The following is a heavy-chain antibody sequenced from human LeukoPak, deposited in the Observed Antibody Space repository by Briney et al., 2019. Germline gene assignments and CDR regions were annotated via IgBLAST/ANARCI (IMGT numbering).Heavy chain of an antibody. J-gene: IGHJ4*02. V-gene: IGHV3-23*01. CDR3: AKGTERYREVSSFDY. D-gene: IGHD3-10*01. CDR1: GFIFSTYT. Sequence: GGSLRLSCAASGFIFSTYTMNWVRQAPGKGLEWVSAISGGGGGTYYADFVKGRFTTSRDNSKNTSYLQMNSLRAEDTAAYYCAKGTERYREVSSFDYWGQGTLVAVSS. CDR2: ISGGGGGT.